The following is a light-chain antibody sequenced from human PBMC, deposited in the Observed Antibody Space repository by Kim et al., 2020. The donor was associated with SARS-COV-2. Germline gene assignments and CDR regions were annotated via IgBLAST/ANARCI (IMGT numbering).Light chain of an antibody. Sequence: DIQMTQSPSSVSASVGDRVTITCRASQGISSLLAWYQQKSGKAPKVLIYAASSLQSGVPSRFSGSGSGTDFTLTISSLQPEDFATYYCQQANSFPWTFGQGTKVDIK. J-gene: IGKJ1*01. CDR1: QGISSL. V-gene: IGKV1-12*01. CDR3: QQANSFPWT. CDR2: AAS.